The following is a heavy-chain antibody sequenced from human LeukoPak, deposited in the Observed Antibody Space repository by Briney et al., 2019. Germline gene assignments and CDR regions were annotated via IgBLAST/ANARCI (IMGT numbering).Heavy chain of an antibody. J-gene: IGHJ3*02. CDR1: GFTFSSYW. V-gene: IGHV3-74*01. Sequence: RGSLRLSCAASGFTFSSYWMHWVRQAPGKGLVWVSRIKSDGSSTSYADSVKGRFTISRDNAKNTLYLQMNSLRAEDTAVYYCARRGAATDAFDIWGQGTMVTVSS. CDR3: ARRGAATDAFDI. CDR2: IKSDGSST. D-gene: IGHD1-26*01.